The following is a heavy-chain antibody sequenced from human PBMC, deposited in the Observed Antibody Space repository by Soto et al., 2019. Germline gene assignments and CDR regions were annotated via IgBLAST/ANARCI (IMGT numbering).Heavy chain of an antibody. V-gene: IGHV3-21*01. Sequence: VGSLRLSGAASGFTFSSYSMNWVRQAPGKGLEWVSSISSSSYIYYADSVKGRFTISRDSAKNSLYLQMNSLRAEDTAVYYCARPRPYSSSSGFDYWGQGTLVTVSS. CDR3: ARPRPYSSSSGFDY. J-gene: IGHJ4*02. CDR1: GFTFSSYS. D-gene: IGHD6-6*01. CDR2: ISSSSYI.